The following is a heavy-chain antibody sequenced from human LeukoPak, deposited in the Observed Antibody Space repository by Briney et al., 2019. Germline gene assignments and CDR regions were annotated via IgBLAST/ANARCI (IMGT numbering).Heavy chain of an antibody. J-gene: IGHJ4*02. D-gene: IGHD3-10*01. CDR2: INPSGGST. CDR1: GYTFTSYY. V-gene: IGHV1-46*01. CDR3: ARAHLSGDFDY. Sequence: ASVKVSCKASGYTFTSYYMHWVRQAPGQGLEWMGIINPSGGSTTYAQKFQGRVTMTRDMSTSTVYMDLNSLRSEDTAVYYCARAHLSGDFDYWGQGTLVTVSS.